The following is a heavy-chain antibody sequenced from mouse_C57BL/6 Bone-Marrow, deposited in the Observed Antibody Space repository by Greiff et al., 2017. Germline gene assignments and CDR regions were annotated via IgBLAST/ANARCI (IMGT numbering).Heavy chain of an antibody. CDR2: ITPSNGGT. D-gene: IGHD1-1*01. CDR3: ARYYYVSNH. Sequence: QVQLKQPGTELVKPGASVKLSCKASGYTFTSYWMHWVKQRPGQGLEWIGNITPSNGGTKYNEKFKSKAALTVDKSSSTACMQLCSLTSEDSAVYYCARYYYVSNHWGQGTLVTVSA. CDR1: GYTFTSYW. V-gene: IGHV1-53*01. J-gene: IGHJ3*01.